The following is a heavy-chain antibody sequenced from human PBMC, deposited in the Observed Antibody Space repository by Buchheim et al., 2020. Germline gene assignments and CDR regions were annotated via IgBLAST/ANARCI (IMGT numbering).Heavy chain of an antibody. CDR2: ISGSSSNT. CDR1: GFTFSSYA. V-gene: IGHV3-23*01. J-gene: IGHJ5*02. D-gene: IGHD6-19*01. Sequence: EVQLLESGGGLVQPGGSLRLSCAASGFTFSSYAMSWVRQAPGKGLEWVSVISGSSSNTYYADSVKGRFTISRDSSKNTLYLQMNSLRAEDTAVYYCAKDAMDKTVAGTGGWFDPWGQGTL. CDR3: AKDAMDKTVAGTGGWFDP.